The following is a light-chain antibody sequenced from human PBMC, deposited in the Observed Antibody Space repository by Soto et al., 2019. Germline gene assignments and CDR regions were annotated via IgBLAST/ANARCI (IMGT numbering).Light chain of an antibody. V-gene: IGKV1-17*01. CDR2: LTY. CDR1: QDIGND. J-gene: IGKJ1*01. CDR3: LQHNSYPRT. Sequence: DIQMTESPSSLAASLVDGVTSTCRASQDIGNDVGWYQQKPGKAPKRLIYLTYSLQTGVPSRFSGSGSGTDFSLTISSLQPEDSATYFCLQHNSYPRTFGQGTKVDIK.